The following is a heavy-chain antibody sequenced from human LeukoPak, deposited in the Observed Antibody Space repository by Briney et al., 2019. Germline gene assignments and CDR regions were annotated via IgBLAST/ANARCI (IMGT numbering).Heavy chain of an antibody. CDR2: INSDGSST. D-gene: IGHD4-17*01. V-gene: IGHV3-74*03. CDR3: ARAGGYGDYGLSL. J-gene: IGHJ2*01. CDR1: GFTFSGYW. Sequence: GGSLRLSCAASGFTFSGYWMHWVRQAPGKGLVWVSRINSDGSSTKYADSVKGRFTISRDNAKNSLYLQMNSLRAEDTAVYYCARAGGYGDYGLSLWGRGTLVTVSS.